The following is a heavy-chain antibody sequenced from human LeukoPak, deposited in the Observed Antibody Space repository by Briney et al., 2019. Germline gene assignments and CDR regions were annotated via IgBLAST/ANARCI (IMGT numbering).Heavy chain of an antibody. Sequence: GGSLRLSCAASGFTFSSYWMHWVRQVPGKGLVWLSRISSDGSSTDYADSVKGRFTISRDNTKNTLYLQMNSLRVEDTAVYYCARVLAVAGSSILRSWGQGTLVTVSS. CDR1: GFTFSSYW. J-gene: IGHJ5*02. V-gene: IGHV3-74*01. CDR3: ARVLAVAGSSILRS. CDR2: ISSDGSST. D-gene: IGHD6-19*01.